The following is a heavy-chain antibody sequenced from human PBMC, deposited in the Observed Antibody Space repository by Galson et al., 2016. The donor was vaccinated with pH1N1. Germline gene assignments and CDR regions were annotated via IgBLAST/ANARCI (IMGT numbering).Heavy chain of an antibody. CDR3: ARSIGNIGAH. Sequence: SLRLSCAASGFSLSSFWMTWVRQAPEKGLEWVANINEDGSKIYYVDSVKGRFTISRDNAKNSLYLHTNSLRAEDTAVYYCARSIGNIGAHWGQGTLVTVSS. D-gene: IGHD5-12*01. J-gene: IGHJ4*02. V-gene: IGHV3-7*01. CDR2: INEDGSKI. CDR1: GFSLSSFW.